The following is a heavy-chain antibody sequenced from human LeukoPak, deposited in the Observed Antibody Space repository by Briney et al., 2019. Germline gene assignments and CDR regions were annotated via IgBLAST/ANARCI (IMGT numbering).Heavy chain of an antibody. J-gene: IGHJ4*02. D-gene: IGHD3-3*01. V-gene: IGHV5-51*01. CDR2: IYPGDSDT. Sequence: GESLKISCKGSGYSFTNYWIGWVRQMSGKGLEWMGIIYPGDSDTKYSPSFQGQVTISVVKSISTAYLQWNSLKASDTAMYYCARQSGITTDPFDDWGQGTLVTVSS. CDR3: ARQSGITTDPFDD. CDR1: GYSFTNYW.